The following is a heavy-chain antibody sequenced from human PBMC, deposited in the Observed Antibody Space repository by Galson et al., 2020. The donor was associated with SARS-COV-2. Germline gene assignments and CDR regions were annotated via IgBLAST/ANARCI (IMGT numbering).Heavy chain of an antibody. CDR2: ISSSSSTI. CDR1: GFTFSSYS. CDR3: ASFHYMDV. J-gene: IGHJ6*03. V-gene: IGHV3-48*04. Sequence: GESLKISCAASGFTFSSYSMNWVRQAPGKGLEWVSYISSSSSTIYYADSVKGRFTISRDNAKNSLYLQMNSLRAEDTAVYYCASFHYMDVWGKGTTVTVSS.